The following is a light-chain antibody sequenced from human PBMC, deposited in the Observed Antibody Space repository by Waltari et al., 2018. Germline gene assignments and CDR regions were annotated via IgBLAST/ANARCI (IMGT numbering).Light chain of an antibody. CDR1: QSVSTW. J-gene: IGKJ1*01. CDR2: KAS. Sequence: DIEMTQSPSNLAAFVGDRVTSTCRASQSVSTWLAWFQQKPGKAPKLVVYKASTLESGVPSRFSGRGSGTEFTLTISSLQPDDFATYYCQQYNSRSPWTFGQGTKVEIK. V-gene: IGKV1-5*03. CDR3: QQYNSRSPWT.